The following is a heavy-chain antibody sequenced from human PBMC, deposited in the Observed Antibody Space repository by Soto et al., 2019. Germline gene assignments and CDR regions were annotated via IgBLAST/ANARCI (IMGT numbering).Heavy chain of an antibody. V-gene: IGHV3-7*01. CDR3: ARGGRSNTEYQIFDY. CDR1: GFSFNAYW. Sequence: PGGSLRLSCAASGFSFNAYWMSWVRQVPGRGLEWVANIKEDGSEQYYLDPVKGRFTISRDNAKSSLYLQMTSLRAEDTALYYCARGGRSNTEYQIFDYWGQGTPVTVSS. CDR2: IKEDGSEQ. D-gene: IGHD2-2*01. J-gene: IGHJ4*02.